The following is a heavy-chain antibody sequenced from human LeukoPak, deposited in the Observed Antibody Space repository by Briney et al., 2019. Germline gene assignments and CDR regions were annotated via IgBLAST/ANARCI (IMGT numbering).Heavy chain of an antibody. CDR3: ARVRNWFDP. Sequence: PSETLSLTCTVSGYSISSGYYWGWIRQPPGKGLEWIGSIYHSGSTYYNPSLKSRVTISVHTSKNQFSLKLSSVTAADTAVYYCARVRNWFDPWGQGTLVTVSS. CDR1: GYSISSGYY. CDR2: IYHSGST. V-gene: IGHV4-38-2*02. J-gene: IGHJ5*02.